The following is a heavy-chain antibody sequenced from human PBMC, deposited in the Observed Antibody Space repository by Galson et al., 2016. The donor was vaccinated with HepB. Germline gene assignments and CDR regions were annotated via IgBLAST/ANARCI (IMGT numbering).Heavy chain of an antibody. J-gene: IGHJ6*02. Sequence: SLRLSCAASGFSFSSYAMSWVRQAPGKGLEWVSGITSGGTTYYADSVKGRFTISRVNSKNILYLQMKSLRDEDTAVYYCAKRPYSYGWHYGMDVWGQGTTVTVS. V-gene: IGHV3-23*01. CDR2: ITSGGTT. CDR1: GFSFSSYA. D-gene: IGHD5-18*01. CDR3: AKRPYSYGWHYGMDV.